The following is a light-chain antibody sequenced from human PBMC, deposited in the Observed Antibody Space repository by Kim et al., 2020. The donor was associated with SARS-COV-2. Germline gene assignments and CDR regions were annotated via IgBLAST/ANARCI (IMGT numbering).Light chain of an antibody. CDR2: GAS. CDR3: QQYNNWPLT. V-gene: IGKV3-15*01. Sequence: EIVMTQSPATLSVSPGERATLSCRASQSVSSNLAWYQQKPGQAPRLLIYGASTRATGIPATFSGSGSGTEFTLTISSLQSEDFAVYYCQQYNNWPLTFGGGTKLEI. CDR1: QSVSSN. J-gene: IGKJ4*01.